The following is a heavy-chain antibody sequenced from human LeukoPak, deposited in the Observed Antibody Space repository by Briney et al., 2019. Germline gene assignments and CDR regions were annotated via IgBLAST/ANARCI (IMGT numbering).Heavy chain of an antibody. CDR2: INHSGST. Sequence: SETLSLTCAVYGGSFSGYYWSWIRQPPGKGLEWIGEINHSGSTNYNPSLKSRVTISVDTSENQFSLKLSSVTAADTAVYYCARGPHYYDSSGYYVYFQHWGQGTLVTVSS. V-gene: IGHV4-34*01. CDR1: GGSFSGYY. D-gene: IGHD3-22*01. CDR3: ARGPHYYDSSGYYVYFQH. J-gene: IGHJ1*01.